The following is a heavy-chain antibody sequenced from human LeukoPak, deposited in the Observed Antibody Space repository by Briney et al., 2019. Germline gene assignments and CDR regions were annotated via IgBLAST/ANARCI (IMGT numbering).Heavy chain of an antibody. V-gene: IGHV4-4*02. J-gene: IGHJ6*02. CDR2: IFYSGST. Sequence: SETLSLTCAVSGGSLSSSNWWSWVLQPPGKGLQWIGEIFYSGSTNYNPSLKSRVTISLDKSKNQFSLKLSSVTAADTAVYYCARDRGAFYGMDVWGQGTTVTVSS. CDR3: ARDRGAFYGMDV. D-gene: IGHD3-16*01. CDR1: GGSLSSSNW.